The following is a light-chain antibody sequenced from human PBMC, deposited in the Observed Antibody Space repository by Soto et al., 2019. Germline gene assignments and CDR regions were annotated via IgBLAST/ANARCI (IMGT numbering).Light chain of an antibody. CDR2: EVT. V-gene: IGLV2-18*01. Sequence: QSALTQPPSVSGSPGQSVTISCTGTSNDVGKYNRDSWYQQPPGTAPKLMIFEVTNRPSGVPDRFSGSKSGNTASLTISGLQAEDEADYYCSLYTGSSTYVVFGGGTKLTVL. J-gene: IGLJ2*01. CDR1: SNDVGKYNR. CDR3: SLYTGSSTYVV.